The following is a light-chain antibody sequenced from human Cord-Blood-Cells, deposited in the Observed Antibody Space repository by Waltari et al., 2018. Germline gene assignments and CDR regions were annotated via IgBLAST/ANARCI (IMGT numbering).Light chain of an antibody. V-gene: IGKV1-6*01. Sequence: AIQMTQSPSSLSASLGDRVTITCRASQGIRNDLGWYQQKQGKAPKLLIYAASSLQSGVPSRFSGSGSGTDFTLTISSLQPEDFATYYCLQDYNYPPTFGGGTKVEIK. J-gene: IGKJ4*01. CDR2: AAS. CDR3: LQDYNYPPT. CDR1: QGIRND.